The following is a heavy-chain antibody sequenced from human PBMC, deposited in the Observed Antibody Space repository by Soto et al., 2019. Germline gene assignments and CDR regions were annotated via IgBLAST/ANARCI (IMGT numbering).Heavy chain of an antibody. CDR1: GGTFGSYA. CDR2: VIPIFGAP. D-gene: IGHD2-15*01. V-gene: IGHV1-69*06. CDR3: AKMRWTISLQEEDAI. J-gene: IGHJ4*02. Sequence: QVQLVQSGAEVKKPGSSVKVSCKSSGGTFGSYAISWVRQAPGKGLEWMGGVIPIFGAPHYAQKFHGRVTITADMPTITAYMELSSLKPADTAVYYFAKMRWTISLQEEDAIWGQGTLVTVSS.